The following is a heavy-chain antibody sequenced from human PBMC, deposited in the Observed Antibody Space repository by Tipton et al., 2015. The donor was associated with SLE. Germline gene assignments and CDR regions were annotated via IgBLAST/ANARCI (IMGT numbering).Heavy chain of an antibody. Sequence: GLVKPSETLSLTCTFSGGSVSITRHHWGWIRQPPGKGLEWVGTVYYTGNTFYNPSLKSRVTISVDTSKNQFSLNLSSVTAADTAVYYCARDEYRYDATGYHLLGHFDFWGQGTLVTVSS. CDR2: VYYTGNT. D-gene: IGHD3-22*01. CDR1: GGSVSITRHH. CDR3: ARDEYRYDATGYHLLGHFDF. V-gene: IGHV4-39*07. J-gene: IGHJ4*02.